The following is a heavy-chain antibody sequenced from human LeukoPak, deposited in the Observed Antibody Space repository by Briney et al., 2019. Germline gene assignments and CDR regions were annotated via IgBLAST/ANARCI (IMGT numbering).Heavy chain of an antibody. V-gene: IGHV1-69*13. CDR1: GGIFNYYA. Sequence: SVKVSCKASGGIFNYYAISWVRQAPGQGREWMGGIIPIFVTANYVQKFQGRATITADESTSTAYMELSSLRSEDTAVYYCARGGYYDSSGLYYYYMDVWGKGTTVTVSS. J-gene: IGHJ6*03. CDR2: IIPIFVTA. D-gene: IGHD3-22*01. CDR3: ARGGYYDSSGLYYYYMDV.